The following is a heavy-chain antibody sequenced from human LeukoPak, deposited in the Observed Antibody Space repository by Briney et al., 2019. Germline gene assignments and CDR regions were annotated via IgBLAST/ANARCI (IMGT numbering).Heavy chain of an antibody. Sequence: SETLSLTCTVSGGSISSYYWSWIRQPPGKGLEWIGYIYYSGSTNYNPSLKSRVTISVDTSKNQFSLKPSSVTAADTAVYYCARGYYDFWSGYSYYYGMDVWGQGTTVTVSS. D-gene: IGHD3-3*01. CDR3: ARGYYDFWSGYSYYYGMDV. CDR2: IYYSGST. CDR1: GGSISSYY. J-gene: IGHJ6*02. V-gene: IGHV4-59*01.